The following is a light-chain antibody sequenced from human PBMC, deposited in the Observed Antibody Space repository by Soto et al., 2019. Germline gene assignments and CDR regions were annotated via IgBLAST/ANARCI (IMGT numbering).Light chain of an antibody. CDR3: QQYGSSSFT. J-gene: IGKJ3*01. CDR2: GAS. CDR1: QSVSSSY. V-gene: IGKV3-20*01. Sequence: EIVLTQSPGTLSFSPGERATLSCRASQSVSSSYLAWYQQKPGQAPRLLIYGASSRATGIPDRFSGSGSGTDFTLTISRLEPEDFAVYYCQQYGSSSFTFGPGTKVDI.